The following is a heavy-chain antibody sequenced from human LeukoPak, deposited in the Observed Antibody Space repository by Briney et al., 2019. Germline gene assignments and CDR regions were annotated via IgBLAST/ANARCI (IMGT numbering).Heavy chain of an antibody. J-gene: IGHJ5*02. CDR3: ARGAYDILTGYYESNWFDP. CDR1: GGSISSGGYY. D-gene: IGHD3-9*01. Sequence: SETLSLTCTVSGGSISSGGYYWSWIRQHPGKGLEWIGYIYYSGSTYYNPSLKSRVTISVDTSKNQFSLKLSSVTAADTAVYYCARGAYDILTGYYESNWFDPWGRGTLVTVSS. CDR2: IYYSGST. V-gene: IGHV4-31*03.